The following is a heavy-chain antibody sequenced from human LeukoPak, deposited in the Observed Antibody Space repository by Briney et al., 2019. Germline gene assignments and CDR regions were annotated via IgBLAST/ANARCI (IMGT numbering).Heavy chain of an antibody. CDR1: GGSFSGYQ. V-gene: IGHV4-34*01. J-gene: IGHJ6*02. Sequence: PSETLSLTCAVYGGSFSGYQWSWIRQPPGKGLEWIGEINHSGTTNYNPSLKSRVTISVDTSKSQFSLKLSSVTAADTAVYYCARRDGYYYYAMDVWGQGTTVTVSS. CDR3: ARRDGYYYYAMDV. D-gene: IGHD5-24*01. CDR2: INHSGTT.